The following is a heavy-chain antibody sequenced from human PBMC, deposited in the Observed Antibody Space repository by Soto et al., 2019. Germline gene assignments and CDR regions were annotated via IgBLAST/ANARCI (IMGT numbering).Heavy chain of an antibody. Sequence: QVQLVESGGGVVQPGRSLRLSCAASGFIFSSYGMHWVRQAPGKGLEWVAVIWYDGSNKYYADSVKGRFTISRDNSKNTLYLQMNSLRAEDTAVYYCARAGRDGYNLSYYYGMDVWGQGTTVTVSS. CDR1: GFIFSSYG. CDR2: IWYDGSNK. V-gene: IGHV3-33*01. J-gene: IGHJ6*02. D-gene: IGHD5-12*01. CDR3: ARAGRDGYNLSYYYGMDV.